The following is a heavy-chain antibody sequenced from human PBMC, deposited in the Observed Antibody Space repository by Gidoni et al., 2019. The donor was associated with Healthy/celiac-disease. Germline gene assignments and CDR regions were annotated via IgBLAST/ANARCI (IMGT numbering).Heavy chain of an antibody. Sequence: QVQLVESGGGVVQPGRSLRLSCAASGFTFSSYGMHWVRQAPGKGLEWVAVIWYDGSNKYYADSVKGRFTISRDNSKNTLYLQMNSLRAEDTAVYYCARVLEWELPPEDYWGQGTLVTVSS. J-gene: IGHJ4*02. CDR3: ARVLEWELPPEDY. CDR1: GFTFSSYG. V-gene: IGHV3-33*01. D-gene: IGHD1-26*01. CDR2: IWYDGSNK.